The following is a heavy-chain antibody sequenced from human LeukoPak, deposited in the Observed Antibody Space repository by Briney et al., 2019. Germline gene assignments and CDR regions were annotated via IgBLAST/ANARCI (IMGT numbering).Heavy chain of an antibody. V-gene: IGHV4-59*01. D-gene: IGHD2-15*01. CDR1: GGSISSYY. J-gene: IGHJ5*02. CDR2: IYYSGST. CDR3: ARYWGYCSGGSCLVRWFDP. Sequence: PSEILSLTCTVSGGSISSYYWSWIRQPPGKGLEWIGYIYYSGSTNYNPSLKSRVTISVDTSKNQFSLKLSSVTAADTAVYYCARYWGYCSGGSCLVRWFDPWGQGPLVTVSS.